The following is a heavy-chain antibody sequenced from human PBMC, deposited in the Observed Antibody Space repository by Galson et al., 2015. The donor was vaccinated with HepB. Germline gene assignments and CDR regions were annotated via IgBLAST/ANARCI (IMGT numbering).Heavy chain of an antibody. Sequence: ETLSLTCTVSGGSISSYYWSWIRQPPGKGLEWIGCIYYSGSTNYNPSLKSRVTISVDTSKNQFSLKLSSVTAADTAVYYCARTTKGRSGWYNFYYGMDVWGQGTTVTVSS. CDR2: IYYSGST. D-gene: IGHD6-19*01. V-gene: IGHV4-59*01. CDR3: ARTTKGRSGWYNFYYGMDV. J-gene: IGHJ6*02. CDR1: GGSISSYY.